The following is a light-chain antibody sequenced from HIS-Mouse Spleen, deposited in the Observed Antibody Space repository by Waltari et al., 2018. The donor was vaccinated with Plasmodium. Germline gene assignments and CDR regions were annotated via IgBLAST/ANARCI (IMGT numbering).Light chain of an antibody. Sequence: EIVMKQPPANLSVSRGGRATLSCRASQSVSSTLAWYQQKPGHAPRLLIYGASTRATGIPARFSGSGSGTEFTLTISSLQSEDFAIYYCQQYNNWSFTFGPGTKVDIK. CDR1: QSVSST. CDR2: GAS. V-gene: IGKV3-15*01. J-gene: IGKJ3*01. CDR3: QQYNNWSFT.